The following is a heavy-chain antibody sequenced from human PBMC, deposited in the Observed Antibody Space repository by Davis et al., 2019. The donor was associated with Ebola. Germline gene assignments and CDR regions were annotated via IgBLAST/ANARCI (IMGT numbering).Heavy chain of an antibody. CDR2: IDPSDSYT. D-gene: IGHD5-24*01. CDR3: ARLVEMATITGPLDY. J-gene: IGHJ4*02. Sequence: GESLKISCKGSGYSFTSYWISWVRQMPGKGLEWMGRIDPSDSYTNYSPSFQGHVTISADKSISTAYLQWSSLKASDTAMYYCARLVEMATITGPLDYWGQGTLVTVSS. V-gene: IGHV5-10-1*01. CDR1: GYSFTSYW.